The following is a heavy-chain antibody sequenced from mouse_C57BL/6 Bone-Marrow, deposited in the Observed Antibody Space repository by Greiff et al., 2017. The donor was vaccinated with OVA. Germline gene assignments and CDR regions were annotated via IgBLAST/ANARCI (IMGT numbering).Heavy chain of an antibody. Sequence: VQLQQSGAELVKPGASVKMSCKASGYTFTSYWITWVKQRPGQGLEWIGDIYPGSGSTNYNEKFKSKATLTVDTSSSTAYMQLSSLTSEDSAVYYCARLYYDYDGFAYWGQGTLVTVSA. J-gene: IGHJ3*01. CDR3: ARLYYDYDGFAY. CDR2: IYPGSGST. V-gene: IGHV1-55*01. CDR1: GYTFTSYW. D-gene: IGHD2-4*01.